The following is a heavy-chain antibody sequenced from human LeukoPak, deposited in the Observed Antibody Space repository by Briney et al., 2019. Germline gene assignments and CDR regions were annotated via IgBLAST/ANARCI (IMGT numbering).Heavy chain of an antibody. CDR1: GYTFISFG. J-gene: IGHJ4*02. D-gene: IGHD3-22*01. CDR2: ISLYKGNT. Sequence: ASVKVSCKASGYTFISFGISWVRQAPGHGLEWIGWISLYKGNTNYAQNVQGRVTMTTDTSTDTAYMELRSLRSDDTAVYYCARGYSSGSYPYFDYWGQGTLVTVPS. V-gene: IGHV1-18*01. CDR3: ARGYSSGSYPYFDY.